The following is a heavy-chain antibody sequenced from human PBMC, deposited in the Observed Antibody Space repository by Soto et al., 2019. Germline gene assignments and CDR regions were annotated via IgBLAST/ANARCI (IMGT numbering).Heavy chain of an antibody. D-gene: IGHD2-2*01. Sequence: GGSKRLSSTASGLIFKKHARSWVRQEPGKGLEGVAGITNDGSNKYYADSVKGRFTISRDNSKNTLYLQMNSLRAEDTAVYYCARCISTSCYRTNYYYYGMDVWGQGTTVTVSS. J-gene: IGHJ6*02. CDR2: ITNDGSNK. CDR3: ARCISTSCYRTNYYYYGMDV. CDR1: GLIFKKHA. V-gene: IGHV3-30*04.